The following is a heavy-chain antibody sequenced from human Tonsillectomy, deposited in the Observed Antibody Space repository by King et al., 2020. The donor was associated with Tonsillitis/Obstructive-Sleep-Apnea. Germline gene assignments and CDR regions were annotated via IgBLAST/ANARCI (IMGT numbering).Heavy chain of an antibody. J-gene: IGHJ4*02. CDR3: AKMLGVVVVTAVMAFDY. Sequence: VQLVQSGGGLVQPGGSLRLSCAASGFTFSNYAMSWVRQAPGKGLEWVSGISGSDSSTYYADSVKGRFTISRDNSKNTLYLQMNSLRAEDTAVYYCAKMLGVVVVTAVMAFDYWGQGTLVTVSS. CDR2: ISGSDSST. D-gene: IGHD2-21*02. CDR1: GFTFSNYA. V-gene: IGHV3-23*04.